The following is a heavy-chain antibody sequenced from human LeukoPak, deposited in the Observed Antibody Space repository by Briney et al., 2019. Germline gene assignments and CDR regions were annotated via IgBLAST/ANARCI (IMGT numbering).Heavy chain of an antibody. Sequence: ASVKVSCKASGYTFTSSGISWVRQAPGQGLEWMGWISANNGNAKYAQKFQGRVTMTTDTSTTTAYMELRSLRSDDTAVYFCARPRNYYDNGGYYNWFDSWGQGTLVTVSS. J-gene: IGHJ5*01. CDR1: GYTFTSSG. CDR3: ARPRNYYDNGGYYNWFDS. V-gene: IGHV1-18*01. CDR2: ISANNGNA. D-gene: IGHD3-22*01.